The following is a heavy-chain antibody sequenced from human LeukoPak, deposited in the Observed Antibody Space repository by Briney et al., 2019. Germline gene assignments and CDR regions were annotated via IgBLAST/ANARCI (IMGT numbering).Heavy chain of an antibody. CDR1: GGSFSGYY. D-gene: IGHD4-17*01. Sequence: SETLSLTCAVYGGSFSGYYWSWIRQPPGKGLEWIGEINHSGSTNYNPSLKSRVTISVDRSKNQFSLKLSSVTAADTAVYYCARESTVTTSLFDYWGQGTLVTVSS. V-gene: IGHV4-34*01. J-gene: IGHJ4*02. CDR2: INHSGST. CDR3: ARESTVTTSLFDY.